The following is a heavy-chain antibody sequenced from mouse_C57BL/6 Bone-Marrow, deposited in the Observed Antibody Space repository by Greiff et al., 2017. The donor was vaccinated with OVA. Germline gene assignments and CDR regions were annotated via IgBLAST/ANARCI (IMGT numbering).Heavy chain of an antibody. CDR2: IYPRSGNT. D-gene: IGHD2-3*01. Sequence: QVQLQQSGAELARPGASVKLSCKASGYTFTSYGISWVKQRTGQGLEWIGEIYPRSGNTYYNEKFKGKATLTADKSSSTAYMELRSLTSEESAVYFCASLWALYDDYSFDYWGQGTTLTVSS. CDR1: GYTFTSYG. V-gene: IGHV1-81*01. CDR3: ASLWALYDDYSFDY. J-gene: IGHJ2*01.